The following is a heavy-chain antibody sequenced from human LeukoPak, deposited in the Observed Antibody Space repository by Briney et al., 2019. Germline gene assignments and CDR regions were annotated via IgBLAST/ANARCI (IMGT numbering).Heavy chain of an antibody. J-gene: IGHJ4*02. D-gene: IGHD3-16*02. V-gene: IGHV1-46*01. CDR2: IFPSGGST. CDR1: GYTFTTYY. Sequence: ASVKVSCKASGYTFTTYYMHWMRQAPGQGLEWMGIIFPSGGSTNYAQSFQGRVTMTRDTSTSTVYMELSSLRSDDTAAYYCAREVPRSSYFDYWGQGTLVTVSS. CDR3: AREVPRSSYFDY.